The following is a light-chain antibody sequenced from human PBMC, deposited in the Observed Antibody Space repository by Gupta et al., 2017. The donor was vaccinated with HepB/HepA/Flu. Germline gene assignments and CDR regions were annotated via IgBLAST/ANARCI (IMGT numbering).Light chain of an antibody. V-gene: IGLV1-44*01. J-gene: IGLJ3*02. Sequence: QSVLTQPPSASGTPGPRVTISCSGSNSNIGSNAVNWYQQLPGTAPKLLIYRNNQRPSGVPDRFSGSKSGTSASLAISGLQSEDEADYYCGAWDDSLIGWVFGGGSKVTVL. CDR3: GAWDDSLIGWV. CDR2: RNN. CDR1: NSNIGSNA.